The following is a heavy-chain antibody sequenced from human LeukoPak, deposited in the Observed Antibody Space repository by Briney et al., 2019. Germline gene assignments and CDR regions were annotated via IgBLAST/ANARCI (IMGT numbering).Heavy chain of an antibody. CDR2: ISGDGGST. V-gene: IGHV3-43*02. J-gene: IGHJ4*02. D-gene: IGHD3-22*01. CDR1: GFSSDDFA. Sequence: GGSLRLSCAASGFSSDDFAMHWVRQAPGKGLEWVSLISGDGGSTYYADSVKGRFTISRDSSKNSLYLQMNSLRTEDTALYYCARWTWDYHDISGYSRDCWGQGTLVTVSS. CDR3: ARWTWDYHDISGYSRDC.